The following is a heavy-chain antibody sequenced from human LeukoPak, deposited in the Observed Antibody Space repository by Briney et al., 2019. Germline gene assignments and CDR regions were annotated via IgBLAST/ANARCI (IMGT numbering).Heavy chain of an antibody. Sequence: ASMKVSCKASGGTFSSYVISWVRQAHGQGLEWMGGIIPGFGTANYAQKFQGTVTITADVSATTVYMVLNSLRSEDTAVYYCAREPEPAITMVRGEVFDIWGQGTMVIVSS. D-gene: IGHD3-10*01. CDR1: GGTFSSYV. CDR2: IIPGFGTA. V-gene: IGHV1-69*13. CDR3: AREPEPAITMVRGEVFDI. J-gene: IGHJ3*02.